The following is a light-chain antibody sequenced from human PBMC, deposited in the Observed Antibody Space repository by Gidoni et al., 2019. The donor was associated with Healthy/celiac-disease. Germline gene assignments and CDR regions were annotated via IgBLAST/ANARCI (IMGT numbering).Light chain of an antibody. CDR3: QQFNSYLPLT. Sequence: IQLTQSPSSLSASVGDRVTITCRASQGISSALAWYQQKPGKAPKLLIYDASSLESGVPSRFSGSGSGTDFTLTISSLQPEDFATYYCQQFNSYLPLTFGGGTKVEIK. CDR2: DAS. J-gene: IGKJ4*01. CDR1: QGISSA. V-gene: IGKV1-13*02.